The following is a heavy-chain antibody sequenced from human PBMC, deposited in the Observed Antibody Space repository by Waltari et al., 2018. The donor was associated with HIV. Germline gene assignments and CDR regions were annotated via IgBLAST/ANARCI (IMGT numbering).Heavy chain of an antibody. Sequence: QLQLQESGPGLVKPSETLSLTCPVSGGSIIRNVYSWGWIRQPPGQGLEWIGSVYYSGGPDYNPSLKSRVTISVYTSKNQFYLRLRSVTAADTAVYYCAPRDYGDYQFDYWGRGTLVTVSS. D-gene: IGHD4-17*01. J-gene: IGHJ4*02. CDR2: VYYSGGP. CDR3: APRDYGDYQFDY. CDR1: GGSIIRNVYS. V-gene: IGHV4-39*01.